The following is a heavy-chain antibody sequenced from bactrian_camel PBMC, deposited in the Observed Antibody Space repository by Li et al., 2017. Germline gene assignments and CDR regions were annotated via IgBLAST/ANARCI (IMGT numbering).Heavy chain of an antibody. Sequence: QVQLVESGGGTVQAGGSLRLSCEASGFTYSRYCMGWFRQAPGKEREGVAGLDSDGITAYANSVKGRFTISQDNAKNTLYLQMNTLKPEDTAMYYCAADDGLVRKAPLQYKSYNYWGQGTQVTVS. D-gene: IGHD5*01. J-gene: IGHJ4*01. CDR3: AADDGLVRKAPLQYKSYNY. CDR1: GFTYSRYC. CDR2: LDSDGIT. V-gene: IGHV3S6*01.